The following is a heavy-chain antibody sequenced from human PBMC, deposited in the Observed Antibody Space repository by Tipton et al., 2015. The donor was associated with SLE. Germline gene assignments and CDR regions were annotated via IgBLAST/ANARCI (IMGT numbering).Heavy chain of an antibody. Sequence: SLRLSCAASGFTLDDYGMHWVRQAPGKGLEWVSGITWNSGTIVYADSVKGRFSISRDNAKNTVFLHMNSLRVEDTAAYYCAKVLWAGGSFGGDVLDVWGQGTTVTVS. CDR1: GFTLDDYG. CDR3: AKVLWAGGSFGGDVLDV. J-gene: IGHJ3*01. CDR2: ITWNSGTI. D-gene: IGHD1-26*01. V-gene: IGHV3-9*01.